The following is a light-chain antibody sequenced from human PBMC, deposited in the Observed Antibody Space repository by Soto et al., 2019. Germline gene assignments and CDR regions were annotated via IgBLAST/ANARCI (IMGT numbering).Light chain of an antibody. J-gene: IGKJ2*01. V-gene: IGKV1-5*01. CDR3: QQYNSYSRT. CDR2: DAS. Sequence: DIQMTQSPSTLFTSVGDRVTITCRASQSIGRWLAWYQQKPGKAPKLLIYDASSLESGVPSRFSGSGSATEFTLTISSLQPDDFATYYCQQYNSYSRTFGQGTKVDIK. CDR1: QSIGRW.